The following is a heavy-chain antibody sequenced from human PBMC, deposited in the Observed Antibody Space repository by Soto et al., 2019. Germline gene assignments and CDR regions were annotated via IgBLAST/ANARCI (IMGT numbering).Heavy chain of an antibody. V-gene: IGHV3-48*01. CDR2: ITRSSSTM. CDR1: EWLLRPYS. Sequence: EAQLVESGGGLVQPGGSLGLPGGASEWLLRPYSLNWFRQPPGGGLGWVSSITRSSSTMYYADSVKGRFTITRDNAKNSLYLQMNSLRAEDTAVYYCVREVEYCTNGVCFPYFDYWGQGTLVTVSS. CDR3: VREVEYCTNGVCFPYFDY. J-gene: IGHJ4*02. D-gene: IGHD2-8*01.